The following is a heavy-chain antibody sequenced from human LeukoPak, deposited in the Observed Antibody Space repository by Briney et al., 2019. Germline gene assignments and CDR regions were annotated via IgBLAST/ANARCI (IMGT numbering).Heavy chain of an antibody. V-gene: IGHV3-30*02. CDR3: AKDLRSGNDY. J-gene: IGHJ4*02. CDR1: GFIFSNFG. CDR2: IRYDGSNT. Sequence: GGSLRLSCAASGFIFSNFGMHWVRQAPGKGLGWVSFIRYDGSNTYYGDSVKGQFTISRDNSKNTLYLQMKSLRADDTAVYYCAKDLRSGNDYWGQGTPVTVSS.